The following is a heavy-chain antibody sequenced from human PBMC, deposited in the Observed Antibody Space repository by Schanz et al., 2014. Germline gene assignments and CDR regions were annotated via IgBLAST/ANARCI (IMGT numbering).Heavy chain of an antibody. D-gene: IGHD3-3*01. CDR2: ISAYNGNT. CDR1: GYTFTSYG. Sequence: QVQLVQSGAEVKKPGASVKVSCKASGYTFTSYGISWVRQAPGQGLEWMGWISAYNGNTKYPQKLQGRVTMTTDTSTNTAYMELRSLRSDVTAVYYCARSAGRDCWSGYYTRFDYWGQGTLVTVSS. CDR3: ARSAGRDCWSGYYTRFDY. J-gene: IGHJ4*02. V-gene: IGHV1-18*01.